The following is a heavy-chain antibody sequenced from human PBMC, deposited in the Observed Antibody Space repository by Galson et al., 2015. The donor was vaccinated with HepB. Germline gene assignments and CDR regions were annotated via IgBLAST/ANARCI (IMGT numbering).Heavy chain of an antibody. CDR1: GFPFSDYS. Sequence: LRLSCAATGFPFSDYSMIWIRQAPGKGLEWPSYISDSGTTTFYADSVRGRFTISRDNAKNSLYLQMNSLRAEDTAVYYCARATLRWFDPWGQGTLVTVSS. CDR2: ISDSGTTT. J-gene: IGHJ5*02. V-gene: IGHV3-11*01. CDR3: ARATLRWFDP. D-gene: IGHD3-16*01.